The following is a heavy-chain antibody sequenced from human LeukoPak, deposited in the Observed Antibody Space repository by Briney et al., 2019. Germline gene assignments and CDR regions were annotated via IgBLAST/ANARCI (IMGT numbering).Heavy chain of an antibody. Sequence: GGSLRLSCAASGFTFSSYAMSWVRQAPGKGLEWVSAISGSGGSTYYADSVKGRFTISRDNSKNTLYLQMNSLRAEDTAVYYCASREPYTVVTRMSVYWGQGTLVTVSS. J-gene: IGHJ4*02. CDR2: ISGSGGST. CDR1: GFTFSSYA. D-gene: IGHD4-23*01. CDR3: ASREPYTVVTRMSVY. V-gene: IGHV3-23*01.